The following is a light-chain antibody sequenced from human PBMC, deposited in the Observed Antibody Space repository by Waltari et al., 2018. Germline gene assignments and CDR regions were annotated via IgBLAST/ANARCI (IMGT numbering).Light chain of an antibody. Sequence: DIQMTQSPSTVSASVGDRVTITCRASQSTSRWLAWYQQKPGKDPKLLIQKASSLQSGVPSRFSGSGSGTEFTLNITSLQPDDCATYYCQHYNSFSALFTFGPGTQVDIK. J-gene: IGKJ3*01. CDR3: QHYNSFSALFT. V-gene: IGKV1-5*03. CDR1: QSTSRW. CDR2: KAS.